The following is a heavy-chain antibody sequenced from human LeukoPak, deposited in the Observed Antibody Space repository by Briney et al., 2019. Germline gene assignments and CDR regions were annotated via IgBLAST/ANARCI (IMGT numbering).Heavy chain of an antibody. CDR3: ARGEYNIVVVPAATSYYYYYYGMDV. CDR1: GYTCTSYG. D-gene: IGHD2-2*01. V-gene: IGHV1-18*01. J-gene: IGHJ6*02. Sequence: ASVKVSCKASGYTCTSYGISWVRQAPGQGLEWMGWISAYNGNTNYAQKLQGRVTMTTDTSTSTAYMELRSLRSDDTAVYYCARGEYNIVVVPAATSYYYYYYGMDVWGQGTTVTVSS. CDR2: ISAYNGNT.